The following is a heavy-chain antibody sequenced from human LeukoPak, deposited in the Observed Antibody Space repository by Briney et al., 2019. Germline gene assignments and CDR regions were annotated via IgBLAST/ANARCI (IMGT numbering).Heavy chain of an antibody. CDR3: AKAIDAFDI. CDR1: GFTFSSYA. Sequence: GGSLRLSCAASGFTFSSYAMRGVRQAPGKGLEGVSAISGSGGSTYYADSVKGRFTISRDNSKNTLYLQMNSLRAEDTAVYYCAKAIDAFDIWGQGTMVTVSS. CDR2: ISGSGGST. J-gene: IGHJ3*02. V-gene: IGHV3-23*01.